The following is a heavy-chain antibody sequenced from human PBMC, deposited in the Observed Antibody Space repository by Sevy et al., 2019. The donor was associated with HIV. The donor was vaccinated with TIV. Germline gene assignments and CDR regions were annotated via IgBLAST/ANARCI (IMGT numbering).Heavy chain of an antibody. CDR2: INPNSGGT. CDR1: GYTFTGYY. D-gene: IGHD3-22*01. CDR3: ARDYGSAHVYYYDSRNYGMDV. Sequence: ASVKVSCKASGYTFTGYYMHWVRQAPGQGLEWMGWINPNSGGTNYAQKFQGRATMTRDTSISTAYMELSRLRSDDTAVYYCARDYGSAHVYYYDSRNYGMDVWGQGTTVTVSS. V-gene: IGHV1-2*02. J-gene: IGHJ6*02.